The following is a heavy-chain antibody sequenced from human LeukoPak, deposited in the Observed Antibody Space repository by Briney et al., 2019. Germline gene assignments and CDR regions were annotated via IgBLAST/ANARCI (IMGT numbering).Heavy chain of an antibody. CDR2: INHSGST. CDR3: ARWYSSSWDY. D-gene: IGHD6-13*01. Sequence: PSETLSLTCAVYGGSFSGYYWSWIRQPPGKGLEWIGEINHSGSTNYNPSLKSRVTISVDTSKNQFSLKLSSVTAADTAVYYCARWYSSSWDYWGQGTLVTVSS. CDR1: GGSFSGYY. J-gene: IGHJ4*02. V-gene: IGHV4-34*01.